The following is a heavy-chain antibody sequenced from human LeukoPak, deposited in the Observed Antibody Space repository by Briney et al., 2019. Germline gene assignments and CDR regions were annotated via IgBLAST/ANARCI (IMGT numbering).Heavy chain of an antibody. D-gene: IGHD3-3*01. CDR2: IYYSGST. CDR1: GGSISSSSYY. J-gene: IGHJ4*02. CDR3: ARQNLYYDFWSGYYGETKPLDY. Sequence: SETLSLTCTVSGGSISSSSYYWGWIRQPPGKGLEWIGRIYYSGSTYYNPSLKSRVTISVDTSKTPFSLKLRSVTAADTAVYYCARQNLYYDFWSGYYGETKPLDYWGQGTLVTVSS. V-gene: IGHV4-39*07.